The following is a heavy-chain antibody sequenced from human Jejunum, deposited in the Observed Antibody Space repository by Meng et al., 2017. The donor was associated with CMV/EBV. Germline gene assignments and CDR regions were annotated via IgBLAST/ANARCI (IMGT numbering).Heavy chain of an antibody. CDR3: ARGVNYGMDV. D-gene: IGHD3-10*01. Sequence: CAASGFTFSSYGLHWVRQAPGKGLEWVAFIQYDGSKKSYADSVKGRFTISRDNSKNTLYLQMNSLRGEDTALYYCARGVNYGMDVWGQGTTVTVSS. CDR2: IQYDGSKK. J-gene: IGHJ6*02. CDR1: GFTFSSYG. V-gene: IGHV3-30*02.